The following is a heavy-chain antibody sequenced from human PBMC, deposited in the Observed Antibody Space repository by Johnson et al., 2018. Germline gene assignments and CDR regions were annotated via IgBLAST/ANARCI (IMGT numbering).Heavy chain of an antibody. Sequence: VQLVESGGGLVKPGRSLRLSCTASGFTFGDYAMSWFRQAPGKGLEWVGFIRSKAYGGTTEYAASVKGRFTISRDDSKSIAYLQMNSLKTEDTAVYYCTRDSNGVRGSSWWYYYYYYGMDVWGQGTTVTVSS. CDR3: TRDSNGVRGSSWWYYYYYYGMDV. V-gene: IGHV3-49*05. CDR1: GFTFGDYA. D-gene: IGHD6-13*01. CDR2: IRSKAYGGTT. J-gene: IGHJ6*02.